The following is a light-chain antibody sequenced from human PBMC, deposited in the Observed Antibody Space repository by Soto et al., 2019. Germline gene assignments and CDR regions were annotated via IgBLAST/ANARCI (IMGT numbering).Light chain of an antibody. J-gene: IGKJ5*01. CDR3: QQYGRHLVT. CDR2: GAS. Sequence: EIVLTQSPGTLSLSPGERATLSCRASQSVSSSYLAWYQQKPGQAPRLLIYGASSRATGIPDRFSGSGSGTDFTLTISRLEPEDFAVYYCQQYGRHLVTFGQGTRLEIK. V-gene: IGKV3-20*01. CDR1: QSVSSSY.